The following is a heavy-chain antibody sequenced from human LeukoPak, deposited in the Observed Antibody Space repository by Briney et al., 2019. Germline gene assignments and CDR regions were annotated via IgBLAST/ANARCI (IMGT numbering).Heavy chain of an antibody. CDR1: GGSISGYY. CDR3: ARALYDSSGYYQGDFDY. V-gene: IGHV4-59*01. D-gene: IGHD3-22*01. J-gene: IGHJ4*02. CDR2: IYNSGTT. Sequence: SETLSLTCTASGGSISGYYWSWIRQPPGKGLEWIGYIYNSGTTNYNPSLKSRLTISVDTSKNQFSLKLSSVTAADTAVYYCARALYDSSGYYQGDFDYWGQGTLVTVSS.